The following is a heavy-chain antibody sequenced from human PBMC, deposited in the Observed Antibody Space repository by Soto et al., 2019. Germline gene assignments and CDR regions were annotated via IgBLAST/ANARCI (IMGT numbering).Heavy chain of an antibody. V-gene: IGHV3-33*01. CDR2: IWYDGSNK. J-gene: IGHJ6*02. D-gene: IGHD6-6*01. CDR1: GFTFSSYG. Sequence: GESLKISCAASGFTFSSYGMHWVRQAPGKGLEWVAVIWYDGSNKYYADSVKGRFTISRDNSKNTLYLQMNSLRAEDTAVYYCARDLSAARPSFGSYYYYGMDVWGQGTTVTVSS. CDR3: ARDLSAARPSFGSYYYYGMDV.